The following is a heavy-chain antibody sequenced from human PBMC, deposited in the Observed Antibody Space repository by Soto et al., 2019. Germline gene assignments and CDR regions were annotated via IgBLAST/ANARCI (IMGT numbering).Heavy chain of an antibody. D-gene: IGHD1-26*01. Sequence: QVQLVESGGGVVQPGRSLRLSCAASGFTFSSYGMHWVRQAPGKGLEWVAVIWYDGSNKYYADSVKGRFTISRDNSKNTLYLQMNSLRAEDTAVYYCARAASWELSFFDYWGQGTLVTVSS. CDR1: GFTFSSYG. V-gene: IGHV3-33*01. CDR3: ARAASWELSFFDY. J-gene: IGHJ4*02. CDR2: IWYDGSNK.